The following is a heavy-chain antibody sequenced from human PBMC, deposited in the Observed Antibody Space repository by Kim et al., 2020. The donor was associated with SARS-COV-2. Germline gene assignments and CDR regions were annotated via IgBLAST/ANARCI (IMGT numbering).Heavy chain of an antibody. J-gene: IGHJ6*02. D-gene: IGHD3-3*01. CDR2: IRSKANSYAT. Sequence: GGSLRLSCAASGFTFSGSAMHWVRQASGKGLEWVGRIRSKANSYATAYVASVKGRYTISRDDSKNTAYLQMNSLRTEDTAVYYCARRSEDGGMDVWGQGTTVTVSS. V-gene: IGHV3-73*01. CDR3: ARRSEDGGMDV. CDR1: GFTFSGSA.